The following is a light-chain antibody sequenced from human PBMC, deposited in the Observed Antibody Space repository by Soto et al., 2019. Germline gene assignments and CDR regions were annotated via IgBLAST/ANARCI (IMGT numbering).Light chain of an antibody. V-gene: IGKV3-20*01. CDR2: GSS. J-gene: IGKJ3*01. Sequence: EIVLTQSPGTLSLSPGERATLSCRASQSVSRNYVAWYQHKPGQTPRLLIYGSSSRANGIPDRFRGSGSGTDFTLTVSRLEPEDFAVYYCHQYNSWPRGTFGPGTKVEIK. CDR1: QSVSRNY. CDR3: HQYNSWPRGT.